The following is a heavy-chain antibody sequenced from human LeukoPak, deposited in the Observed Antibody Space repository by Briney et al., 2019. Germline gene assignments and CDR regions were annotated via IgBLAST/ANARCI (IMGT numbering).Heavy chain of an antibody. CDR2: ISSNGDNT. CDR3: VRGTGY. CDR1: GFTFSTYV. Sequence: PGGSLSLSCSVSGFTFSTYVMHWVSQARGKGLEYVSAISSNGDNTYYADSVKGRLTISRDNSKNTLYLQMSSLRADDTAVYYCVRGTGYWGQGTLVTVSS. J-gene: IGHJ4*02. V-gene: IGHV3-64D*06.